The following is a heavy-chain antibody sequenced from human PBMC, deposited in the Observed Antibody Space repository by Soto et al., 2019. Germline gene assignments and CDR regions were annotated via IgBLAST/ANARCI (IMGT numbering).Heavy chain of an antibody. Sequence: HPGGSLRLSCAASGFTFSSYAMSWVRQAPGKGLEWVAVIWYDGSNKYYADSVKGRFTISRDNSKNTLYLQMNSLRAEDTAVYYCARDKASLTRALDYWGQGTPVTVSS. J-gene: IGHJ4*02. CDR2: IWYDGSNK. CDR1: GFTFSSYA. V-gene: IGHV3-33*08. CDR3: ARDKASLTRALDY.